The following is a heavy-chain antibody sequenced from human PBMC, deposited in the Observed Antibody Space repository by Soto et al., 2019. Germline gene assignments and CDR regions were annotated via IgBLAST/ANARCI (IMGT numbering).Heavy chain of an antibody. V-gene: IGHV3-23*01. J-gene: IGHJ4*02. Sequence: GGSLRLSCAASVFTFSSYAMSWVRQAPGKGLEWVSAISGSGGSTYYADSVKGRFTISRDNSKNTLYLQMNSLRAEDTAVYYCAKRLSSSWYSFEYWGQGTLVNVSS. CDR2: ISGSGGST. D-gene: IGHD6-13*01. CDR3: AKRLSSSWYSFEY. CDR1: VFTFSSYA.